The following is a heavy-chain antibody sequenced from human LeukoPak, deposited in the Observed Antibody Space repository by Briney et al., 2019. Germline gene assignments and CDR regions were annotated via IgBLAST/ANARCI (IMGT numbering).Heavy chain of an antibody. CDR1: GLSFSSYS. Sequence: GWSLRLSCAASGLSFSSYSMNWVRQAPGKGLEWVSSINSSSSYIYYADSVKGRFTISRANAKNSLYLQMNSLRAEDTAVYYCARGREKLDPWGQGTLITVSS. CDR2: INSSSSYI. V-gene: IGHV3-21*01. J-gene: IGHJ5*02. CDR3: ARGREKLDP.